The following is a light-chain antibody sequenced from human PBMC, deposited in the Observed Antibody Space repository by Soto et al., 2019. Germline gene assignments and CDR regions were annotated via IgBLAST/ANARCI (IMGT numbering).Light chain of an antibody. V-gene: IGLV2-23*01. CDR2: EAN. CDR1: SSDIGGYIF. Sequence: QSVLTQPASVSGSPGQSITISCTGTSSDIGGYIFVSWYQHHPGKAPKLMIYEANKRPSGVSYRFSGSKSGNTASLTISGLQAEDEADYYCCSYARVNKYVFGTGTKLTVL. CDR3: CSYARVNKYV. J-gene: IGLJ1*01.